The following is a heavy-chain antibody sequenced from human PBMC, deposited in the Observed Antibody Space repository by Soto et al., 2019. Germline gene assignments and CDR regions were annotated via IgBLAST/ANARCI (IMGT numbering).Heavy chain of an antibody. CDR3: ERGYNNYGDVLLL. CDR1: GFTVSSNW. V-gene: IGHV3-74*01. D-gene: IGHD4-4*01. CDR2: ISSDGSTT. Sequence: PAGSLRLSCAASGFTVSSNWMHWARQAPGKGLVWVSRISSDGSTTNYADSVKGRFTISRDNAKSTLYPQMNSLRAEDTAVYYCERGYNNYGDVLLLWGQGALVTVSP. J-gene: IGHJ4*02.